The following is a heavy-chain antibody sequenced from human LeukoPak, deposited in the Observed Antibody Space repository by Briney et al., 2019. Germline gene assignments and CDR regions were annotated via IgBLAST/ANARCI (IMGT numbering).Heavy chain of an antibody. CDR2: ISSTGGST. D-gene: IGHD2-21*02. CDR3: AKDPSPYCGGDCYFDC. Sequence: PGGSLRLSCAASGFTFANYAMSWVRQAPGKGLEWVSTISSTGGSTYYAGSVKGRFTISRDNSKNTLYLQMNSLRVEDTAIYYCAKDPSPYCGGDCYFDCWGQGTLVTVSS. CDR1: GFTFANYA. V-gene: IGHV3-23*01. J-gene: IGHJ4*02.